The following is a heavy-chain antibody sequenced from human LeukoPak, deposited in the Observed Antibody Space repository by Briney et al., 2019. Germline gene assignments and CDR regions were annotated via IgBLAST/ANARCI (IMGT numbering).Heavy chain of an antibody. J-gene: IGHJ4*02. CDR2: IYYSGST. CDR3: ARHVGSSGWYRSYFDY. V-gene: IGHV4-39*01. Sequence: SETLSLTCTVSGGSISSSSYYWGWIRQPPGKGLEWIGSIYYSGSTYYNPSLKSRVTISVDTSKNQFSLKLSSVSAADTAVYYCARHVGSSGWYRSYFDYWGQGTLVTVSS. CDR1: GGSISSSSYY. D-gene: IGHD6-19*01.